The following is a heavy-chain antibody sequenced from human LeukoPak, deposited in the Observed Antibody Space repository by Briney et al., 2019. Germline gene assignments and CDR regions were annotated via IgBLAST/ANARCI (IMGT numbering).Heavy chain of an antibody. CDR3: ARYGIAARPTDY. CDR1: GGSIISSSYY. D-gene: IGHD6-6*01. J-gene: IGHJ4*02. CDR2: IYYSGST. Sequence: PSETLSLTCTVSGGSIISSSYYWGWIRQPPGKGLEWIGSIYYSGSTYYNPSPKSRVTISVDTSKNQFSLKLSSVTAADTAVYYCARYGIAARPTDYWGQGTLVTVSS. V-gene: IGHV4-39*01.